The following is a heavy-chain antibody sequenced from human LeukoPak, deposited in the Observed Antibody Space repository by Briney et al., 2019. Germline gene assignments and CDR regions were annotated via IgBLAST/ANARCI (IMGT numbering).Heavy chain of an antibody. CDR3: ARVEGLSTSPRSLRY. D-gene: IGHD2-2*01. CDR1: GYTFTGYY. J-gene: IGHJ4*02. Sequence: ASVKVSCKASGYTFTGYYMHWVRQAPGRGLEWMGCIDPNSGDTTYVQRFQGRVTMTRDTSIDTAYMELSRLESDDTAVYYCARVEGLSTSPRSLRYWGQGTLVSVSS. V-gene: IGHV1-2*02. CDR2: IDPNSGDT.